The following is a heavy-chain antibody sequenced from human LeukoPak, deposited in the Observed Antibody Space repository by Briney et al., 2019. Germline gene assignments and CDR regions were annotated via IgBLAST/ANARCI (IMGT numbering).Heavy chain of an antibody. CDR1: GFTFSSYW. V-gene: IGHV4-34*01. J-gene: IGHJ5*02. D-gene: IGHD6-13*01. CDR2: INHSGST. CDR3: ARVNKGSSWYNWFDP. Sequence: GSLRLSCAASGFTFSSYWMSWVRQPPGKGLEWIGEINHSGSTNYNPSLKSRVTISVDTSKNQFSLKLSSVTAADTAVYYCARVNKGSSWYNWFDPWGQGTLVTVSS.